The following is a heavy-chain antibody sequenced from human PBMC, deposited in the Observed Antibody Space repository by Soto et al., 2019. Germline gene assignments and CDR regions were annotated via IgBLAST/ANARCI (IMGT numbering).Heavy chain of an antibody. V-gene: IGHV3-23*01. D-gene: IGHD3-10*01. Sequence: EVQLLESGGGLVQPGGSLRLSCAASGFTFSSYAMSWVRQAPGKGLEWVSAFSVSGGSTYYADSVKGRFTISRDNSRNTLYLQMNSLRAEDTAVYYCAKAPTMVRGASFDYWGQGTLVTVSS. CDR1: GFTFSSYA. J-gene: IGHJ4*02. CDR3: AKAPTMVRGASFDY. CDR2: FSVSGGST.